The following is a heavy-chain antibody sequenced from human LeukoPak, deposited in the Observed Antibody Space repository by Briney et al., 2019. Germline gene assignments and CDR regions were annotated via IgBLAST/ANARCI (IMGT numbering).Heavy chain of an antibody. D-gene: IGHD1-14*01. CDR2: ISSSGNTI. J-gene: IGHJ3*02. CDR1: RLTFSNYE. Sequence: PGGSLRLSCAAPRLTFSNYEMHWVRQAPGKGPEWLSYISSSGNTIYYADSVKGRFTISRDNSKNTVYLQMNSLRAEDTAVYFCARVRLDSSERNLDAFENWGQGKMVSVSS. V-gene: IGHV3-48*03. CDR3: ARVRLDSSERNLDAFEN.